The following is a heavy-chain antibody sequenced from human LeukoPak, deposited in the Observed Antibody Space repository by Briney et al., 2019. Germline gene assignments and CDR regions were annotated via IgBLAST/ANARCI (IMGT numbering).Heavy chain of an antibody. J-gene: IGHJ4*02. D-gene: IGHD6-13*01. V-gene: IGHV4-39*07. Sequence: SETLSLTCTVSGGSISSSSYYWGWIRQPPGKGLEWIGSIYYSGSTYYNPSLKSRVTISVDTSKNQFSLKLSSVTAADTAVYYCARDMPGSSWYGGLDYWGQGTLVTVSS. CDR3: ARDMPGSSWYGGLDY. CDR2: IYYSGST. CDR1: GGSISSSSYY.